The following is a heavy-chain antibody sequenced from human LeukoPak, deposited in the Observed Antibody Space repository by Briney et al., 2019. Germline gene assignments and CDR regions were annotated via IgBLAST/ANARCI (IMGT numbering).Heavy chain of an antibody. V-gene: IGHV3-30-3*01. Sequence: GGSLRLSCAASGFTFSSYAMHWVRQAPGKGLEWVAVISYDGSNKYYADSVKGRFTISRDNSKNTLYLQMNSLRAEDTAVYYCATDYSTVTTQKMENWFDPWGQGTLVTVSS. J-gene: IGHJ5*02. CDR3: ATDYSTVTTQKMENWFDP. CDR2: ISYDGSNK. CDR1: GFTFSSYA. D-gene: IGHD4-17*01.